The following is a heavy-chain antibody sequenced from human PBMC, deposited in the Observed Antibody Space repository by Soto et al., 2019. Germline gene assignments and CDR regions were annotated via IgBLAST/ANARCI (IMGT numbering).Heavy chain of an antibody. CDR2: ISYDGSNK. J-gene: IGHJ4*02. CDR3: AKDLGVDSYGHQFDY. Sequence: GGSLRLSCAASGFTFSSYGMHWVRQAPGKGLEWVAVISYDGSNKYYADSVKGRFTISRDNSKNTLYLQMNSLRAEDTAVYYCAKDLGVDSYGHQFDYWGQGTLVTVSS. D-gene: IGHD5-18*01. CDR1: GFTFSSYG. V-gene: IGHV3-30*18.